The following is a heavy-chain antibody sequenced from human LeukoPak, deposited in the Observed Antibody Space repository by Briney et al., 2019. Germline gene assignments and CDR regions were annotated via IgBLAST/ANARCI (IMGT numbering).Heavy chain of an antibody. CDR2: ISSSSSTI. CDR3: ARGSYGYSRVSDY. J-gene: IGHJ4*02. Sequence: GGSLRLSCAASGFTFSSYSMNWVRQAPGKGLEWVSYISSSSSTIYYADSVKGRFTISRDNAKNSLYLQMNSLRAEDTAVYYCARGSYGYSRVSDYWGQGTLVTGSS. CDR1: GFTFSSYS. D-gene: IGHD5-18*01. V-gene: IGHV3-48*04.